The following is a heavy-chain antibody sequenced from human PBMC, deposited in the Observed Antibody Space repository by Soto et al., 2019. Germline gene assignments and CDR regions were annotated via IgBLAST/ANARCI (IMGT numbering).Heavy chain of an antibody. D-gene: IGHD4-4*01. V-gene: IGHV1-18*01. J-gene: IGHJ6*02. CDR1: GYTFTSYG. CDR2: ISAYNGNT. Sequence: GASVKVSCKASGYTFTSYGISWVRQAPGQGLEWMGWISAYNGNTNYAQKLQGRVTMTTDTSTSTAYMELRGLRSDDTAVYYCARDSGGYSNPFLYYYYGMDVWGQGTTVTVSS. CDR3: ARDSGGYSNPFLYYYYGMDV.